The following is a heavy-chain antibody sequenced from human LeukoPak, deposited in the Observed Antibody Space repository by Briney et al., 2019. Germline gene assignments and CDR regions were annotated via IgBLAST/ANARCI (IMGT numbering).Heavy chain of an antibody. J-gene: IGHJ4*02. CDR3: ARVWHSSGWSTVRSGFDY. V-gene: IGHV3-48*01. Sequence: GGSLRLSCAASGFTFSSYNMNWVRQAPGEGLEWVSYISSSSSTIYYADSVKGRFTISRDNAKNSLYLQMNSLRAEDTAVYYCARVWHSSGWSTVRSGFDYWGQGTLVTVSS. CDR2: ISSSSSTI. D-gene: IGHD6-19*01. CDR1: GFTFSSYN.